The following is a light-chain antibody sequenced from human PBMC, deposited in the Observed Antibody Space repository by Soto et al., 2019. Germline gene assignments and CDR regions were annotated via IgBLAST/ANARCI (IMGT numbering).Light chain of an antibody. CDR1: QSVGSS. CDR2: AAS. Sequence: ETILTQSPATLSLSPGEGATLSCRASQSVGSSLAWYRQKPGQAPRLLIYAASIRATGIQARFSGSGSGTDFTLTISSLEPEDCAIYYCQQRSNWPGAFGQGTKLEIK. V-gene: IGKV3-11*01. J-gene: IGKJ2*01. CDR3: QQRSNWPGA.